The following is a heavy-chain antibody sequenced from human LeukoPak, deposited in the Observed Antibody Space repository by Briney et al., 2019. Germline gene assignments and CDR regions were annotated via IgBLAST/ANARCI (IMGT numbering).Heavy chain of an antibody. J-gene: IGHJ4*02. CDR2: ISSGSDSI. V-gene: IGHV3-48*02. CDR1: GFTFSNYG. Sequence: GGSLRLSCAASGFTFSNYGMNWVRQAPGKRLEWVSYISSGSDSIYYADSVKGRFTISRDNAENSLYLQMNSLRDEDTAVYYCARAMRGGYDYWGQGTLVTVSS. CDR3: ARAMRGGYDY. D-gene: IGHD5-24*01.